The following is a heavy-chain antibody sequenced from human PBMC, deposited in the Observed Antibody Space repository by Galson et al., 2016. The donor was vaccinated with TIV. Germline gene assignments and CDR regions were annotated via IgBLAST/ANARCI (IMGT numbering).Heavy chain of an antibody. Sequence: SVKVSCKASGGIFSGYAINWVRQAPGQGLEWMGRIISIFRTANYAEKFQGRVTITADDSTNTVYMELSSLKSEDTAVYYCARRTDVHLYDYYGKDGWGQGTTVIVSS. J-gene: IGHJ6*02. V-gene: IGHV1-69*13. D-gene: IGHD1-1*01. CDR3: ARRTDVHLYDYYGKDG. CDR2: IISIFRTA. CDR1: GGIFSGYA.